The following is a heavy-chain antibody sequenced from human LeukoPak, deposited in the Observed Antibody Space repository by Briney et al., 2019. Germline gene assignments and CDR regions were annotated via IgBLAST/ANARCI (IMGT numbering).Heavy chain of an antibody. J-gene: IGHJ4*02. CDR2: MNPNSGNT. D-gene: IGHD6-19*01. V-gene: IGHV1-8*03. Sequence: GASVKASCKASGYTFTSYDINWVRQATGQGLEWMGWMNPNSGNTGYAQKFQGRVTITRNTSISTAYMELSSLRSEDTAVYYCARGSYNQYSSGWYHIDYWGQGTLVTVSS. CDR3: ARGSYNQYSSGWYHIDY. CDR1: GYTFTSYD.